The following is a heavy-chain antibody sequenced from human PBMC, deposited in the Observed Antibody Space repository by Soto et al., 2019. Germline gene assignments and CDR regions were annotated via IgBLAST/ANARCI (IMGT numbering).Heavy chain of an antibody. CDR1: GGSFSGYY. CDR3: ARALKVRGVTHFDY. CDR2: INHSGST. J-gene: IGHJ4*02. Sequence: PEETLSLTCAVYGGSFSGYYWSWIRQPPGKGLEWIGEINHSGSTNYNPSLKSRVTISVDTSKNQFSLKLSSVTAADTAVYYCARALKVRGVTHFDYWGQGTLVTVSS. V-gene: IGHV4-34*01. D-gene: IGHD3-10*01.